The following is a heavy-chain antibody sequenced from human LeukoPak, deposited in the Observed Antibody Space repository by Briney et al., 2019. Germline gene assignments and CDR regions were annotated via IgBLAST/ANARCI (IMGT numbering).Heavy chain of an antibody. V-gene: IGHV3-23*01. CDR3: AKDRWAAMVNYFDY. CDR2: ISGSGGST. Sequence: GGSLRLSCAASGFTFSSYAMSWVRQAPGKGLEWVSAISGSGGSTYYADSVKGRFTISRDNSRNTLYLQMNSLRAEDTAVYYCAKDRWAAMVNYFDYWGQGTLVTVSS. J-gene: IGHJ4*02. D-gene: IGHD5-18*01. CDR1: GFTFSSYA.